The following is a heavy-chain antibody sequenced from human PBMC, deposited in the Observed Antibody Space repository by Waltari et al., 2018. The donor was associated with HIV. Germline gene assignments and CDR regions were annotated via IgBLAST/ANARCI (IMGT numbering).Heavy chain of an antibody. CDR2: IWYDGSNK. CDR3: AREGHYYGSGRFGGDY. Sequence: QVQLVESGGGVVQPGRSLRLSCAASGFRFSTYGMHWVRQAPGKGLEWVAGIWYDGSNKYYADSVKGRLTISRDNSKNTVYLQINRLRAEDTAVYYCAREGHYYGSGRFGGDYWGQGTLVTVSS. D-gene: IGHD3-10*01. V-gene: IGHV3-33*01. J-gene: IGHJ4*02. CDR1: GFRFSTYG.